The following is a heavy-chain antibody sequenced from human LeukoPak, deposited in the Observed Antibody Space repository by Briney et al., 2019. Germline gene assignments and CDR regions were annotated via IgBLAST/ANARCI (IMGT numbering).Heavy chain of an antibody. CDR1: GFTFSSYS. CDR2: IRSSSSTI. D-gene: IGHD3-22*01. Sequence: GGSLRLSCAASGFTFSSYSMNWVRQAPGKGLEWVSYIRSSSSTIYYADSVKGRFTISRDNAKNSLYLQMNCLRAEDTAVYYCARDSNYYDSSGYYSMIDYWGQGTLVTVSS. CDR3: ARDSNYYDSSGYYSMIDY. J-gene: IGHJ4*02. V-gene: IGHV3-48*01.